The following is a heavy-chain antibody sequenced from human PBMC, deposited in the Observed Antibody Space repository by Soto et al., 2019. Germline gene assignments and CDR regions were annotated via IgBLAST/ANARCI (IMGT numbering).Heavy chain of an antibody. V-gene: IGHV3-30-3*01. D-gene: IGHD5-18*01. CDR2: ISYDGSNK. CDR1: GFTFSSYA. Sequence: GGSLRLSCAASGFTFSSYAMHWVRQAPGKGLEWVAVISYDGSNKYYADSVKGRFTISRDNSKNTLYLQMNSLRAEDTAVYYCARERTYSYGYFDYWGQGTLVTVSS. J-gene: IGHJ4*02. CDR3: ARERTYSYGYFDY.